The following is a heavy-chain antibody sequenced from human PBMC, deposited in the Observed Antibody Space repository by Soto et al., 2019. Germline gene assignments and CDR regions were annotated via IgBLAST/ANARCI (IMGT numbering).Heavy chain of an antibody. V-gene: IGHV1-46*01. Sequence: ASVKVSCKASGYTFTSYYMHWVRQAPGQGLEWMGIINPSGGSTSYAQKFQGRVTMTRDTSTSTVYMELSSLRSEDTAVYYCAYCSGGSCGGNAAFDIWGQGTMVTVSS. CDR2: INPSGGST. CDR3: AYCSGGSCGGNAAFDI. D-gene: IGHD2-15*01. J-gene: IGHJ3*02. CDR1: GYTFTSYY.